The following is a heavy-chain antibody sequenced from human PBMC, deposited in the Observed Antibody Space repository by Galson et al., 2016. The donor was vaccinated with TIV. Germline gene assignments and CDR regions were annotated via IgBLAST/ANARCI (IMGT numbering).Heavy chain of an antibody. CDR2: IYTGGSA. Sequence: SLRLSCAVSGFTVISYHMSWVRQAPGKGLEWMSVIYTGGSAYYPDSVKGRFTISRDDSKNTLHLQMNSLTVEDTAVYYCARKDSSVHGDLRGAFDVWGQGTMVIVSS. J-gene: IGHJ3*01. D-gene: IGHD4-17*01. CDR3: ARKDSSVHGDLRGAFDV. CDR1: GFTVISYH. V-gene: IGHV3-53*01.